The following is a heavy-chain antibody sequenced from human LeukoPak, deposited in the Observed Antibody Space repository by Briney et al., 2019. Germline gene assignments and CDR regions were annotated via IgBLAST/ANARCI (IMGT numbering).Heavy chain of an antibody. D-gene: IGHD3-10*01. CDR2: IYYSGST. J-gene: IGHJ3*02. V-gene: IGHV4-59*01. CDR3: AREALWFGELLPTPGAFDI. Sequence: SETLSLTCTVSGGSISSYYWSWILQPPGKGLEWIGYIYYSGSTNYNPSLKSRVTISVDTSKNQFSLKLSSVTAADTAVYYCAREALWFGELLPTPGAFDIWGQGTMVTVSS. CDR1: GGSISSYY.